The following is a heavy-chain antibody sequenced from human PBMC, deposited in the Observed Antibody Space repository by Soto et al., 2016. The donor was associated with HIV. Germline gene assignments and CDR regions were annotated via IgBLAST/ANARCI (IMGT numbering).Heavy chain of an antibody. Sequence: EVQLVESGGDVVRPGGSLRLSCVVSGVVFDDFGMSWVRQVPGKGLEWVSGIDWNGDTTGYGDSVKGRVIISRENAKNSMYLQMKNLRGEDTALYYCARHYGSGFLGAFDIWAKGQWSPSLQ. CDR2: IDWNGDTT. CDR1: GVVFDDFG. D-gene: IGHD3-10*01. J-gene: IGHJ3*02. V-gene: IGHV3-20*04. CDR3: ARHYGSGFLGAFDI.